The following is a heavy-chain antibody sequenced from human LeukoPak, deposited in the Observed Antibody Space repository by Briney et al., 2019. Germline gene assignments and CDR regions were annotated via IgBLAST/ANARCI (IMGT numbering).Heavy chain of an antibody. CDR1: GDSVSSGSAA. D-gene: IGHD7-27*01. CDR3: ARFSWGSKAFDI. J-gene: IGHJ3*02. V-gene: IGHV6-1*01. Sequence: SQTLSLTCAISGDSVSSGSAAWNWIRQSPSRGLEWLGRTYYNSKWYNDYAVSVKSRMTFNPDTSKDQFSLHLNSVTPEDTAVYYCARFSWGSKAFDIWGQGTMVTVSS. CDR2: TYYNSKWYN.